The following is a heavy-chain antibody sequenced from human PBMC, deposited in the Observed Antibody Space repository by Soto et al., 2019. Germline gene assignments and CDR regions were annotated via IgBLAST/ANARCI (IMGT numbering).Heavy chain of an antibody. CDR3: ARGRVRFGGPIGGWFDP. D-gene: IGHD3-10*01. CDR1: GGSISSGGYY. CDR2: IYYSGST. J-gene: IGHJ5*02. V-gene: IGHV4-31*03. Sequence: SETLSLTCTVSGGSISSGGYYWSWIRQHPGKGLEWIGYIYYSGSTYYNPSLKSRVTISVDTSKNQFSLKLSSVTAADTAVYYCARGRVRFGGPIGGWFDPWGQGTLVTLSS.